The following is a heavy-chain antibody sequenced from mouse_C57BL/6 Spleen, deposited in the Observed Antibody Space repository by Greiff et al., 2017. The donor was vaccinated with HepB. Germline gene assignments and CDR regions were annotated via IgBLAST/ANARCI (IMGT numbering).Heavy chain of an antibody. CDR3: ARDRAGCFDY. D-gene: IGHD3-3*01. J-gene: IGHJ2*01. CDR1: GFTFSDYY. Sequence: EVKLVESEGGLVQPGSSMKLSCTASGFTFSDYYMAWVRQVPEKGLEWVANINYDGSSTYYLDSLKSRFIISRDNAKNILYLQMSSLKSEDTATYYCARDRAGCFDYWGQGTTLTVSS. CDR2: INYDGSST. V-gene: IGHV5-16*01.